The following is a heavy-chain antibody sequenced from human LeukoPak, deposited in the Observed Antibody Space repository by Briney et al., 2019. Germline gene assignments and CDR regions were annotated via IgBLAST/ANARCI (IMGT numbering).Heavy chain of an antibody. CDR2: IYYSGST. D-gene: IGHD2-2*01. V-gene: IGHV4-30-4*08. J-gene: IGHJ5*02. Sequence: SETLSLTCTVSGGSISSGDCYWSWIRQPPGKGLEWIGYIYYSGSTYYNPSLKSRVTISVDTSKNQFSLKLSSVTAADTAVYYCARVPAALNWFDPWGQGTLVTVSS. CDR3: ARVPAALNWFDP. CDR1: GGSISSGDCY.